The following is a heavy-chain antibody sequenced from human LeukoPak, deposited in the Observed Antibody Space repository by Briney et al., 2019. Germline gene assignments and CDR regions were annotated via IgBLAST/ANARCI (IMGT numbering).Heavy chain of an antibody. Sequence: PGGSLRLSCAASGFTFSSYGMDWVRQAPGKGLEWVSVIYSGGSTYYADSVKGRFTISRDNSKNTLYLQMNSLRAEDTAVYYCASSKGTSSSWYSGYYYYGMDVWGQGTTVTVSS. CDR1: GFTFSSYG. D-gene: IGHD6-13*01. CDR2: IYSGGST. J-gene: IGHJ6*02. CDR3: ASSKGTSSSWYSGYYYYGMDV. V-gene: IGHV3-66*01.